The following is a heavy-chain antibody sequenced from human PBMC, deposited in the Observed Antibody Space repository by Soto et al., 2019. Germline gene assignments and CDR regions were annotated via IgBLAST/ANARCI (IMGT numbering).Heavy chain of an antibody. J-gene: IGHJ4*02. CDR3: ASGHDYGDYGIDY. CDR1: GGSISSYY. CDR2: IYYSGST. D-gene: IGHD4-17*01. Sequence: SETLSLTCTVSGGSISSYYWSWIRQPPGKGLEWIGYIYYSGSTNYNPSLKSRVTISVDTSKNQFSLKLSSVTAADTAVYYCASGHDYGDYGIDYWGQGTLVTVSS. V-gene: IGHV4-59*01.